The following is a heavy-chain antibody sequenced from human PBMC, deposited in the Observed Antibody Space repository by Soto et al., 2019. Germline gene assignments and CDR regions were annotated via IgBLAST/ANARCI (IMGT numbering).Heavy chain of an antibody. J-gene: IGHJ4*02. CDR2: FSHTGGT. CDR1: GASINSGGYS. CDR3: ARLNGDPDS. Sequence: SETLSLTCTVSGASINSGGYSWTWIRQPPGEGLEWIGYFSHTGGTYYNPSLKSRVIISIDGSKNHLSLKLKSVTAADTAVYYCARLNGDPDSWGRGTLVTVSS. V-gene: IGHV4-30-2*01. D-gene: IGHD7-27*01.